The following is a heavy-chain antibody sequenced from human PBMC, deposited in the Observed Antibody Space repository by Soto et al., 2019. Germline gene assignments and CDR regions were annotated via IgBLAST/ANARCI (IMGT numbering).Heavy chain of an antibody. CDR3: AKPSTVTTYDYYYDMDV. CDR2: INPSGGST. Sequence: ASVKVSCKASGYTFTSYYMHWVRQAPGQGLEWMGIINPSGGSTSYAQKFQGRVTMTRDTSTSTVYMELSSLRSEDTAVYYCAKPSTVTTYDYYYDMDVWGQGTTVTVSS. J-gene: IGHJ6*02. CDR1: GYTFTSYY. D-gene: IGHD4-17*01. V-gene: IGHV1-46*01.